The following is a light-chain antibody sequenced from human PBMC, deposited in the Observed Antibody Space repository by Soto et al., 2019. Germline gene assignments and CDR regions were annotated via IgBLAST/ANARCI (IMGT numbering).Light chain of an antibody. Sequence: DFQMTQSPSTLSASVGDRVTITCRASQNIRSRLAWFQQKPGKAPKLLIYDASSLESGVPQRFSGSGSGTEFTLTISSLQTDDFSTYYCQQYKSYSTFGRGTKGDI. CDR1: QNIRSR. V-gene: IGKV1-5*01. J-gene: IGKJ1*01. CDR2: DAS. CDR3: QQYKSYST.